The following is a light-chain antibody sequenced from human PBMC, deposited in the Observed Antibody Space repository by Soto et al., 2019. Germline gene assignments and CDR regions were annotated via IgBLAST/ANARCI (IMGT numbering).Light chain of an antibody. Sequence: EIVMTQSPATLSVSPGERVTLSCRASQSVSSNLAWYQQKPGQAPSLLIYGASTRATGIPARFSGGGSETEFTLTISSLQSEDFAVYYCQQYRNWPPRTFGQGTKVEIK. CDR3: QQYRNWPPRT. CDR2: GAS. V-gene: IGKV3-15*01. J-gene: IGKJ1*01. CDR1: QSVSSN.